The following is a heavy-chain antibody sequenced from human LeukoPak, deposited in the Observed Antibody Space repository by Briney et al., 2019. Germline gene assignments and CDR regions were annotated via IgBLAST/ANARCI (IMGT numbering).Heavy chain of an antibody. CDR2: IFHSGTT. V-gene: IGHV4-61*01. Sequence: SETLSLTCTVSGYSIGSGYYWSWIRQPPGKGLEWIAYIFHSGTTNYNPSLKSRVTISVDTSKNQFSLKLASVTAADTAVYYCASTRIPASEVDCWGQGTLVTVSS. D-gene: IGHD6-13*01. J-gene: IGHJ4*02. CDR1: GYSIGSGYY. CDR3: ASTRIPASEVDC.